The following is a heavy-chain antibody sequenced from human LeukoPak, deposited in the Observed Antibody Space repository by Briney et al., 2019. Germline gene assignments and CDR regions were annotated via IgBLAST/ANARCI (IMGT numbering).Heavy chain of an antibody. CDR1: GYTFTSHD. Sequence: GASVKVSCKASGYTFTSHDINWVRQATGQGLEWMGWMSPNSGDTGYAQKFQGRVTMTSDSSISTAYMELSSLRSEDTAVYYCATTRRYYYDSSGYGYFDYWGQGTLVTVSS. CDR3: ATTRRYYYDSSGYGYFDY. CDR2: MSPNSGDT. V-gene: IGHV1-8*01. J-gene: IGHJ4*02. D-gene: IGHD3-22*01.